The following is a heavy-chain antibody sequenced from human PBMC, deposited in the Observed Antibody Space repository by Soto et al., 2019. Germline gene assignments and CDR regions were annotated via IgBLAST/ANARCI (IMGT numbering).Heavy chain of an antibody. D-gene: IGHD5-12*01. J-gene: IGHJ4*02. CDR2: IFYSGST. CDR1: GGSISSGHHY. V-gene: IGHV4-39*01. CDR3: ARHKWLRLPLDY. Sequence: PSETLSLTCTVFGGSISSGHHYWGWIRQPPGKGLEWVGSIFYSGSTYYNLSLQSRLTISADTSKNQFSLKLSSVTAADTAVYYCARHKWLRLPLDYWGQGTLVTVSS.